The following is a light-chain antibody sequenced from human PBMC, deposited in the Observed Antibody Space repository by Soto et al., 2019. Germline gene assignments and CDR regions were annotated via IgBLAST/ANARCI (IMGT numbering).Light chain of an antibody. V-gene: IGKV2-28*01. Sequence: DIVMTQSPLSLPVTPGEPAPISCRSSQSLQYSNGYNYLDWYLQKPGQAPQLLIYLGSNRASGVPDRFSGSGSGTDFTLKISRVEAEDVGVYYCMQVLQTPPAFGQGTRLEIK. J-gene: IGKJ5*01. CDR2: LGS. CDR1: QSLQYSNGYNY. CDR3: MQVLQTPPA.